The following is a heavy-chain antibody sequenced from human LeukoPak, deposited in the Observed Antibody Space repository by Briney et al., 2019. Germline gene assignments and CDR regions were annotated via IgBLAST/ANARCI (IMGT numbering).Heavy chain of an antibody. CDR1: GFTFSSYS. J-gene: IGHJ4*02. CDR2: ISSSSSTI. D-gene: IGHD3-22*01. Sequence: AGSLRLSCAASGFTFSSYSMNWVRQAPGKGLEWVSYISSSSSTIYYADSVKGRFTISRANDKNSLYLQMNIPIAADTAEYYCARGVRYYYDSSALFDYWGQGTLVTVSS. CDR3: ARGVRYYYDSSALFDY. V-gene: IGHV3-48*01.